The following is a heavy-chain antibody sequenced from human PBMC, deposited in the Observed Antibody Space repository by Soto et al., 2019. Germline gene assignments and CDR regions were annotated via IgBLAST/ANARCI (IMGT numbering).Heavy chain of an antibody. CDR1: GGCMTSYP. V-gene: IGHV4-59*03. CDR2: TAYTGNT. CDR3: GSDTYADFSQYFDS. Sequence: HSLSLPFHVAGGCMTSYPWSWSRQFPGNGLDCISYTAYTGNTNYNPSLKSRLTISMETTKNEFYLKLTSMTAADTAFYYCGSDTYADFSQYFDSWGQGTMVTVSS. D-gene: IGHD2-2*01. J-gene: IGHJ4*02.